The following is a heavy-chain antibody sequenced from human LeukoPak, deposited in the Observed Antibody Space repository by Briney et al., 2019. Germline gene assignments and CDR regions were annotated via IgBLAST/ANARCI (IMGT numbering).Heavy chain of an antibody. CDR3: ARELGYCSSTSCYASLDY. Sequence: GASVKVSCKASGYTFTGYYMHWVRQAPGQGLEWMGWINPNSGGTNYAQKFQGRVTMTRDTSISTAYMELSRLRSDDTAVYYCARELGYCSSTSCYASLDYWGQGTLVTVSS. V-gene: IGHV1-2*02. CDR1: GYTFTGYY. CDR2: INPNSGGT. D-gene: IGHD2-2*01. J-gene: IGHJ4*02.